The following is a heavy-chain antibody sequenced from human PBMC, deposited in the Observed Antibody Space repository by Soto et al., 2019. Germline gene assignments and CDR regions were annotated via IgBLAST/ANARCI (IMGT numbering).Heavy chain of an antibody. Sequence: PSETLSLTCTVSGGCINSNNYYWSWIRQPPGKGLAWIASIYYDGSTYYNPSLKSRVSISVDTSKNHFSLKLSSATAADTAVYYCAKVVVAATRHTDFDSWGQGTLVTVSS. V-gene: IGHV4-39*02. CDR1: GGCINSNNYY. CDR3: AKVVVAATRHTDFDS. J-gene: IGHJ4*02. CDR2: IYYDGST. D-gene: IGHD2-15*01.